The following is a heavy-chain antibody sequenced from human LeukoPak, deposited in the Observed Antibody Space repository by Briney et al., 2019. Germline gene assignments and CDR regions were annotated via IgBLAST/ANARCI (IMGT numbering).Heavy chain of an antibody. Sequence: PSETLSLTCTVSGGSISSNSYYWGWIRQPPGKGLEWIGSIYYSGSPYYNPSLKSRVTISVDTSKNQFSLKVISVAAADTAVYYCARWRTARTGFDYWGQGTLVTVSS. CDR1: GGSISSNSYY. CDR2: IYYSGSP. D-gene: IGHD3/OR15-3a*01. V-gene: IGHV4-39*01. CDR3: ARWRTARTGFDY. J-gene: IGHJ4*02.